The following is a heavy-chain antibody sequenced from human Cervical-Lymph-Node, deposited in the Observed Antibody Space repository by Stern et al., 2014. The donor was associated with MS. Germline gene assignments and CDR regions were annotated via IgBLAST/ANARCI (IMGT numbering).Heavy chain of an antibody. J-gene: IGHJ3*02. Sequence: VQLVESGAEVKKPGASVKVSCKTSGYTFTGSFMYWVRQAPGQGLEWMGRINPKSGVTDYAEKFEGRLTLTRDTSISTAYMELSRLTSDDTAVYYCARGPKFGAFDIWGQGTLVTISA. V-gene: IGHV1-2*06. CDR3: ARGPKFGAFDI. CDR2: INPKSGVT. D-gene: IGHD3-3*01. CDR1: GYTFTGSF.